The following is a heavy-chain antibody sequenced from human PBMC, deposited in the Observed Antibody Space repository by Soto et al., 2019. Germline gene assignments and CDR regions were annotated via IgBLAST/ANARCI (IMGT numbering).Heavy chain of an antibody. Sequence: SETLSLTCTVSGGSVSSGSYYWSWIRQPPGKGLEWIGYTYYSGSTNYNPSLKSRVTISVDTSKNQFSLKLSSVTAADTAVYYCARGPYYYDSSPFDPWGQGTLVTVSS. V-gene: IGHV4-61*01. CDR2: TYYSGST. CDR3: ARGPYYYDSSPFDP. D-gene: IGHD3-22*01. CDR1: GGSVSSGSYY. J-gene: IGHJ5*02.